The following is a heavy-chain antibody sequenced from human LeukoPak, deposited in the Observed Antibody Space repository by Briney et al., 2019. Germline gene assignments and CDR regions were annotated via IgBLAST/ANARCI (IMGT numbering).Heavy chain of an antibody. V-gene: IGHV1-8*01. Sequence: PVASVKVSCKASGYTFTSYDINWVRQATGQGLEWMGWMNPNSGNTGSAQRFQGRIIMTRDTSISTAYMELSSLRSEDTAAYYCARGPLVRLPSSFDPWGQGTLVTVSS. J-gene: IGHJ5*02. D-gene: IGHD3-16*02. CDR2: MNPNSGNT. CDR1: GYTFTSYD. CDR3: ARGPLVRLPSSFDP.